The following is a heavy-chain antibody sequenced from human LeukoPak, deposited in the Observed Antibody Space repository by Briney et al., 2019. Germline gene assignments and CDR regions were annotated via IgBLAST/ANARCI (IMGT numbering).Heavy chain of an antibody. CDR3: VGGPARIRH. V-gene: IGHV3-15*01. J-gene: IGHJ4*02. CDR1: GFTFSNGW. CDR2: IKTKSDRDRR. D-gene: IGHD3-16*01. Sequence: GGSLRLSCVVCGFTFSNGWMRGIRQARGKGVEWVGRIKTKSDRDRRDYAERLEGRFTISRDDSKHTLSLQMNSLKTEDTAVYYCVGGPARIRHWGQGTLVTVSS.